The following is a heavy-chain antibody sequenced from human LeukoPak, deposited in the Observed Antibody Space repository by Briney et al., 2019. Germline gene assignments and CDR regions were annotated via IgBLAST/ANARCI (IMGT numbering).Heavy chain of an antibody. V-gene: IGHV1-3*01. D-gene: IGHD6-19*01. CDR3: AVQWLGDWFDP. CDR1: GYTFTSYA. J-gene: IGHJ5*02. Sequence: GASVKVSYKASGYTFTSYAMHWVRQAPGQRLEWMGWINAGNGNTKYSQKFQGRVTITRDTSASTAYMELSSLRSEDTAVYYCAVQWLGDWFDPWGQGTLVTVSS. CDR2: INAGNGNT.